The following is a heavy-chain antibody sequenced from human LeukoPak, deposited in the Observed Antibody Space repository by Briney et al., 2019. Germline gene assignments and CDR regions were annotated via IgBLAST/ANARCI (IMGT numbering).Heavy chain of an antibody. J-gene: IGHJ4*02. CDR1: GGSFSGYF. V-gene: IGHV4-34*01. CDR2: INHGGGT. CDR3: AAWQNRLFDY. Sequence: PSETLSLTCAVYGGSFSGYFWSWIRQPPGKGLEWIGEINHGGGTNYKPSLKSRVTISVDTSKNQFSLRLTSVTAADTAVYYCAAWQNRLFDYWGQGTLVTVSS. D-gene: IGHD2/OR15-2a*01.